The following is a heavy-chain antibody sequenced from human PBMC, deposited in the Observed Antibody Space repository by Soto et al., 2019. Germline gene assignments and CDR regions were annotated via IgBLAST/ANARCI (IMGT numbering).Heavy chain of an antibody. Sequence: SETLSLTCTVSGGSISSYYWSWIRQPPGKGLEWIGYIYYSGSTNYNPSLKSRVTISVDTSKNQFSLKLSSVTAADTAVYYCARDSSGYSYGYFDYWGQGTLVTSPQ. V-gene: IGHV4-59*01. D-gene: IGHD5-18*01. CDR3: ARDSSGYSYGYFDY. CDR1: GGSISSYY. J-gene: IGHJ4*02. CDR2: IYYSGST.